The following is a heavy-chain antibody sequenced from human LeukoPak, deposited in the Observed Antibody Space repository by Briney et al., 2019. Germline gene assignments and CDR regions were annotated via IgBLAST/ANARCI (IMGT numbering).Heavy chain of an antibody. Sequence: SETLSLTCAVYGGSLSDYYWSWIRQPPGKGLEWIGEINHSGSTNYNPSLKSRVTISLDTSKNQFSLKLSSVTAADTAVYYCASQVXLERRYYYYYMDVWDKGTTVTVSS. CDR2: INHSGST. V-gene: IGHV4-34*01. CDR3: ASQVXLERRYYYYYMDV. CDR1: GGSLSDYY. D-gene: IGHD1-1*01. J-gene: IGHJ6*03.